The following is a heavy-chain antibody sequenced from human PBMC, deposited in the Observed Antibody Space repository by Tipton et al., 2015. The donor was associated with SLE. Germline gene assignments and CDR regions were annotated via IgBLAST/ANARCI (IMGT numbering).Heavy chain of an antibody. CDR3: ARRPVGGAYDV. J-gene: IGHJ3*01. CDR2: IYTNENA. Sequence: TLSLTCTVSGGSISSYYWSWIRQPAGGGLEWIGRIYTNENAKYNPSLKSRVTISVDTSKNQFSLKLRSVTAADTAVFYCARRPVGGAYDVWGQGTKVTVSS. D-gene: IGHD1-26*01. CDR1: GGSISSYY. V-gene: IGHV4-4*07.